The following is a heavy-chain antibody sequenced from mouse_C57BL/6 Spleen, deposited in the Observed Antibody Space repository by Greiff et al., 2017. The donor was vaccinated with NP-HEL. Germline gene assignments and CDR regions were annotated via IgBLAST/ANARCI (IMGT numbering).Heavy chain of an antibody. CDR2: INPSTGGT. J-gene: IGHJ3*01. V-gene: IGHV1-42*01. CDR1: GYSFTGYY. Sequence: EVQLQQSGPELVKPGASVKISCKASGYSFTGYYMNWVKQSPEKSLEWIGEINPSTGGTTYNQKFKAKATLTVDKSSSTAYMQLKSLTSEDSAVYYCARGYSNYPFAYWGQGTLVTVAA. CDR3: ARGYSNYPFAY. D-gene: IGHD2-5*01.